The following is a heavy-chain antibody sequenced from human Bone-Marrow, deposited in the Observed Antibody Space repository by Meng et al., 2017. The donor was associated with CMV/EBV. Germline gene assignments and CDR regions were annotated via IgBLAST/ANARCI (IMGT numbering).Heavy chain of an antibody. J-gene: IGHJ5*02. CDR2: MNPNSGNT. V-gene: IGHV1-8*01. CDR3: ATLEAISAAPRGGWFDP. CDR1: GYTFTSYD. Sequence: ASVKVSCKASGYTFTSYDINWVRQATGQGLEWMGWMNPNSGNTGYAQKFQGRVTMTRNTSISTAYMELSSLRSEDTAVYYCATLEAISAAPRGGWFDPWGQGNLVTVSS. D-gene: IGHD2-2*01.